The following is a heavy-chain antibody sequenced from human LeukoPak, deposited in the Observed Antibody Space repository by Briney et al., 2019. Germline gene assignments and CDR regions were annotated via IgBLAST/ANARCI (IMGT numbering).Heavy chain of an antibody. V-gene: IGHV3-30*18. CDR3: AKEKAIATINYGLDV. CDR1: GFIFDTYG. CDR2: IAYDGSNK. D-gene: IGHD1-1*01. J-gene: IGHJ6*02. Sequence: GSRRLSCAASGFIFDTYGMLWVRQAPGKGLEWVAVIAYDGSNKVYADPVKGRFTISRDNSKNTLYLQMNSLRGEDTAVYYCAKEKAIATINYGLDVWGQGTTVTVSS.